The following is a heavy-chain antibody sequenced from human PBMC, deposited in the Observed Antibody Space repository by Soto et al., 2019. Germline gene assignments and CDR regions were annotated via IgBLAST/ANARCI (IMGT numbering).Heavy chain of an antibody. D-gene: IGHD3-10*01. Sequence: SETLSLTCTVSGGSISSSSYYWGWIRQPPGKGLEWIGSIYYSGSTYYNPSLKSRVTISVDTSKNQFSLKLSSVTAADTAVYYCARPAGEAGYYFDYWGQGTLVTVSS. CDR3: ARPAGEAGYYFDY. CDR1: GGSISSSSYY. J-gene: IGHJ4*02. CDR2: IYYSGST. V-gene: IGHV4-39*01.